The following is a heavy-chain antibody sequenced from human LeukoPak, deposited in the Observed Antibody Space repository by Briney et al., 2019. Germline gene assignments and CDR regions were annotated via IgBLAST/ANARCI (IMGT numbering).Heavy chain of an antibody. J-gene: IGHJ4*02. CDR1: GYTFTSYG. D-gene: IGHD6-19*01. Sequence: ASVKVSCKASGYTFTSYGISWVRQAPGQGLEWMGWISAYNGNTNYAQKLQGRVTMTEDTSTDTAYMELSSLRSEDTAVYYCATISGWYEGFDYWGQGTLVTVSS. CDR3: ATISGWYEGFDY. V-gene: IGHV1-18*01. CDR2: ISAYNGNT.